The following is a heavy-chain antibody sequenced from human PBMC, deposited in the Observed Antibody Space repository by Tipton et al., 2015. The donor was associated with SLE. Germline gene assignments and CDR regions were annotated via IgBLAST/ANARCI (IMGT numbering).Heavy chain of an antibody. D-gene: IGHD3-22*01. Sequence: SLRLSCAGSGFTFDVFAMHWVRQAPGRGLEWVSSIKWKGETSVYADSVRGRFTISRDNAKNSVYLQMNSLRPEDTDFYYCSKGDSSGYKKIDNWGRGTLVTVSS. CDR2: IKWKGETS. CDR1: GFTFDVFA. V-gene: IGHV3-9*01. CDR3: SKGDSSGYKKIDN. J-gene: IGHJ4*02.